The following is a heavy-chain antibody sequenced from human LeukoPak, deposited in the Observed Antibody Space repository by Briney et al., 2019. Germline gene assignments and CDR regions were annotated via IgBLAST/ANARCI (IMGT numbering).Heavy chain of an antibody. CDR1: GYTFTGYY. CDR2: INPNSGGT. Sequence: ASVKVSCKASGYTFTGYYMHWVRQAPGQGLEWMGWINPNSGGTNYAQKFQGRVTMTRDTSISTAYMELSRLRSDDTAVYYCAPSLEAAAGDYYYYYGMDVWGQGTTVTVSS. CDR3: APSLEAAAGDYYYYYGMDV. V-gene: IGHV1-2*02. D-gene: IGHD6-13*01. J-gene: IGHJ6*02.